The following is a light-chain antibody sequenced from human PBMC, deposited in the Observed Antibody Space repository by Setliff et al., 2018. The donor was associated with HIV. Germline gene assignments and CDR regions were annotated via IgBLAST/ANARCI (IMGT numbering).Light chain of an antibody. V-gene: IGLV2-14*01. CDR2: EVG. CDR1: SSDVGGYDY. CDR3: CSYTSSTTLV. J-gene: IGLJ1*01. Sequence: ALTQPASVSGSPGQSITISCTGTSSDVGGYDYVSWYQQHPGKVPKLMLYEVGNRPSGVSNRFSGSKSGNTASLTISGLQAEDEADYYCCSYTSSTTLVFGTGTKGTVL.